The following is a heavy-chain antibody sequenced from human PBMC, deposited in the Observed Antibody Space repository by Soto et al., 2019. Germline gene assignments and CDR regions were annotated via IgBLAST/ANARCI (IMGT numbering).Heavy chain of an antibody. CDR2: IIPIFGTA. Sequence: SVKVSCKASGGTFSSYAISWVRQAPGQGLVWMGGIIPIFGTANYAQKFQGRVTITADESTSTAYMELSSLRSEDTAVYYCATGVLVPAARVLYNWFDPWGQGTLVTVSS. CDR3: ATGVLVPAARVLYNWFDP. D-gene: IGHD2-2*01. V-gene: IGHV1-69*13. J-gene: IGHJ5*02. CDR1: GGTFSSYA.